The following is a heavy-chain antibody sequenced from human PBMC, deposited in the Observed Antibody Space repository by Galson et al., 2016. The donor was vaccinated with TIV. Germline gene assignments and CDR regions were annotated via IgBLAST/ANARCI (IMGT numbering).Heavy chain of an antibody. CDR1: GFSLTTSGMC. D-gene: IGHD2-15*01. Sequence: PALVKPTQTLTLTCTFSGFSLTTSGMCLSWIRQPPGKALEWLARIDWDDDKHYSTSLKTRLTISKDTSKYQVVLTLANVDPADTATYYCARTRGGTAGGADYWGQGTLVTVSS. J-gene: IGHJ4*02. V-gene: IGHV2-70*11. CDR3: ARTRGGTAGGADY. CDR2: IDWDDDK.